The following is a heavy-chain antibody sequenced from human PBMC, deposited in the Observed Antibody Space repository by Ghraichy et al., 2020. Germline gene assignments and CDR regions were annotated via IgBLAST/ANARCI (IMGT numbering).Heavy chain of an antibody. CDR1: GGSISSSSYY. CDR2: IYYSGST. J-gene: IGHJ6*02. D-gene: IGHD2-15*01. Sequence: SQTLSLTCTVSGGSISSSSYYWGWIRQPPGKGLEWIGSIYYSGSTYYNPSLKSRVTISVDTSKNQFSLKLSSVTAADTAVYYCARLSDCSGGSCYSRSYYYYYGMDVWGQGTTVTVSS. V-gene: IGHV4-39*07. CDR3: ARLSDCSGGSCYSRSYYYYYGMDV.